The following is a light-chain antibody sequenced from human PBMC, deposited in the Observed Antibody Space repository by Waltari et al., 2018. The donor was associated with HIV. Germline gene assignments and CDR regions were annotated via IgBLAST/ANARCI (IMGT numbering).Light chain of an antibody. CDR2: GNN. CDR1: SSNIGSNL. V-gene: IGLV1-47*01. CDR3: AAWDDSLGGLWV. Sequence: QSVLTQPPSASETPGQRVTISCSGSSSNIGSNLVYWYQQLPGPAPKLLIFGNNQRPSGVPDRFSGSRSGTSASLAISGLRSEDEADYYCAAWDDSLGGLWVFGGGTKLTVL. J-gene: IGLJ3*02.